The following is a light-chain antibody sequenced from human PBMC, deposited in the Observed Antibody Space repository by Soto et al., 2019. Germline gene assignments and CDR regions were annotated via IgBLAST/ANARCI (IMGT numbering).Light chain of an antibody. V-gene: IGLV2-14*02. CDR2: EVT. J-gene: IGLJ2*01. CDR1: RSDVGSYNS. Sequence: QSALTQPASVSGSPGESITISCTGTRSDVGSYNSIAWYQQHPGKAPRVMIFEVTKRPSGISNRFSGSKSGSTASLTISGLQAEDEAVYYCASKTTSSTVLFGGGTKVTVL. CDR3: ASKTTSSTVL.